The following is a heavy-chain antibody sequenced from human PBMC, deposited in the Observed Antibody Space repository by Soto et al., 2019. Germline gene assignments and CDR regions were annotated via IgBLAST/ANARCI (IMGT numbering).Heavy chain of an antibody. CDR1: GFTFSSYA. V-gene: IGHV3-23*01. Sequence: GGSLRLSCAASGFTFSSYAMSWVRQAPGKGLEWVSAISGSGGSTYYADSVKGRFTISRDNSKNTLYLQMNSLRAEDTAVYYWASGWDCSGGSCHPTYFDYWGQGTLVTVSS. J-gene: IGHJ4*02. CDR3: ASGWDCSGGSCHPTYFDY. CDR2: ISGSGGST. D-gene: IGHD2-15*01.